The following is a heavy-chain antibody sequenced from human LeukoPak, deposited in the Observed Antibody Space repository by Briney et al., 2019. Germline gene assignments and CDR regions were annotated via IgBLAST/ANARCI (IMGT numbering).Heavy chain of an antibody. CDR1: GYTFTSYD. V-gene: IGHV1-8*01. J-gene: IGHJ5*02. Sequence: ASVKVSCKASGYTFTSYDINWVRQATGQGVEWMGWMNPNSGNTGYAQKFQGRVTMTRNTSISTAYMELSSLRSEDTAVYYCARGRMTYYYDSSGYPDWFDPWGQGTLVTVSS. CDR3: ARGRMTYYYDSSGYPDWFDP. CDR2: MNPNSGNT. D-gene: IGHD3-22*01.